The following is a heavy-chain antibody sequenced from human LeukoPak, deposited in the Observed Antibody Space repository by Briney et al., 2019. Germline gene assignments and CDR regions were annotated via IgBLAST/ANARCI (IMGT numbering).Heavy chain of an antibody. J-gene: IGHJ4*02. CDR2: MNPNSGNT. Sequence: GASVKVSCKASGYTFTSYDINWVRQATGQGLEWMGWMNPNSGNTGYAQKFQGRVTMTRNTSISTAYMELSSLRSEDTAVYYCARAGWRAKMRYCSGGSCPSPFDYWGQGTLVTVSS. CDR3: ARAGWRAKMRYCSGGSCPSPFDY. CDR1: GYTFTSYD. V-gene: IGHV1-8*01. D-gene: IGHD2-15*01.